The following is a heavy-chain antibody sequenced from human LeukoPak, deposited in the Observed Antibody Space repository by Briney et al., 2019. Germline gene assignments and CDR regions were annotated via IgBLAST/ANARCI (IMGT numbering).Heavy chain of an antibody. D-gene: IGHD2/OR15-2a*01. CDR3: ARDYFTSYYYYGMDV. Sequence: SETLSLTCAVSGGSISNYYLNWFRQPPGKGLEWIGYINYSGSTNYNPSLKSRVTISIDTSKNQFSLKLSSVTAADTAVYYCARDYFTSYYYYGMDVWGQGTTVTVSS. V-gene: IGHV4-59*01. CDR1: GGSISNYY. CDR2: INYSGST. J-gene: IGHJ6*02.